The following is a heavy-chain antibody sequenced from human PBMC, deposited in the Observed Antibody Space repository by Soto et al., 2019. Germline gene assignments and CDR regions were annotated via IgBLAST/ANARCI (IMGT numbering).Heavy chain of an antibody. CDR3: ASSYGDYVSY. V-gene: IGHV4-39*01. CDR1: GGSISSSSYY. J-gene: IGHJ4*02. D-gene: IGHD4-17*01. CDR2: IYYSGST. Sequence: QLQLQESGPGLVKPSETLSLTCTVSGGSISSSSYYWGWIRQPSGKGLEWIGSIYYSGSTYYNPPLNSRVTTSVDTSQYQFSLTLSSVPAADPAGYYCASSYGDYVSYWGQGTLVTVSS.